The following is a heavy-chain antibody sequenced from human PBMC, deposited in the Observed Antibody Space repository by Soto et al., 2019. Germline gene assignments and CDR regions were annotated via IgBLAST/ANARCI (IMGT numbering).Heavy chain of an antibody. CDR2: IWYDGSNK. CDR3: ARTPKSTPYYFDY. V-gene: IGHV3-33*01. J-gene: IGHJ4*02. CDR1: GFTFSNYG. Sequence: QVQLVESGGGVVQPGMSLRLSCAASGFTFSNYGMHWVRQAPGKGLEWVEVIWYDGSNKYYADSVKGRFTISRDSSKKTLYLQMNSLRAEDTAVYYCARTPKSTPYYFDYWGQGTLVTVSS.